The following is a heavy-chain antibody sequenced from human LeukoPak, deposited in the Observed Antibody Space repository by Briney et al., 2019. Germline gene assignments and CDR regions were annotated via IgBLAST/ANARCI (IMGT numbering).Heavy chain of an antibody. J-gene: IGHJ4*02. Sequence: PSETLSLTCAVYGGSFSGHYWSWIRQPPGKGLEWIGEINHSGSTNYNPSLKSRVTISVDTSKNQFSLKLSSVTAADTAVYYCARGYCSSTSCPVPRLFDYWGQGTLVTVSS. D-gene: IGHD2-2*01. V-gene: IGHV4-34*01. CDR1: GGSFSGHY. CDR3: ARGYCSSTSCPVPRLFDY. CDR2: INHSGST.